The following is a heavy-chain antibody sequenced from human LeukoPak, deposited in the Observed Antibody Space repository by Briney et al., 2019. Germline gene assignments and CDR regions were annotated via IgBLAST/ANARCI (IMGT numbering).Heavy chain of an antibody. D-gene: IGHD3-16*01. CDR3: ALLNPSVAH. CDR1: GFTFTSSW. Sequence: PGGSLRLSCAAPGFTFTSSWIHTVRQAPGKGLVWVSDINSHGSATNYADSVKGRFTISRDNAKNTLYLQMNSLRPGNTAVYYCALLNPSVAHWGQGTLVTVSS. CDR2: INSHGSAT. V-gene: IGHV3-74*01. J-gene: IGHJ4*02.